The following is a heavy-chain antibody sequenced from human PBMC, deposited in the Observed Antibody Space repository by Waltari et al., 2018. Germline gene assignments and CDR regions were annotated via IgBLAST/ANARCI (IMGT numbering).Heavy chain of an antibody. V-gene: IGHV3-21*01. CDR3: ARGTGRGC. D-gene: IGHD3-10*01. CDR2: MSSSSSYR. CDR1: GFTFSSYS. J-gene: IGHJ4*02. Sequence: EVQLVESGGGLVKPGGSLRLSCAASGFTFSSYSMNWVRQAPGKGLEWVSFMSSSSSYRYDADSGKGRFTTSRDNPKTSLYLQRKSLRAEETAVDYCARGTGRGCWGQGTLVTVSS.